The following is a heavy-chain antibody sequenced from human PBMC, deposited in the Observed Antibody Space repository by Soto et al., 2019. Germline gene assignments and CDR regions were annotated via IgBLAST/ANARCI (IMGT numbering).Heavy chain of an antibody. D-gene: IGHD4-17*01. CDR3: ARCHRGLRCHLDY. Sequence: ILSLTCPVSGGSISSGDYYWSWIRQPPGKGLEWIGYIYYSGSTYYNPSLKSRVTISVDTSKNQFSLKLSSVTAADTAVYFCARCHRGLRCHLDYLGQGTLVTVSS. J-gene: IGHJ4*02. CDR1: GGSISSGDYY. V-gene: IGHV4-30-4*01. CDR2: IYYSGST.